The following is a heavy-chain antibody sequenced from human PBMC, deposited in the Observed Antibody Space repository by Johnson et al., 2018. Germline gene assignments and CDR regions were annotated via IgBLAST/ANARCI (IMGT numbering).Heavy chain of an antibody. Sequence: EVQLVESGGGVVRPGGSLRLSCAASGFTFDDYGMSWVRQAPGKGLEWVSGINWNGGSTGYADSVKGRFTISRDNAKNSLYLQMNSLRVEDTAVYYCAKDTPDYYYYYMDVWGKGTTVTVSS. CDR1: GFTFDDYG. J-gene: IGHJ6*03. CDR3: AKDTPDYYYYYMDV. CDR2: INWNGGST. V-gene: IGHV3-20*04.